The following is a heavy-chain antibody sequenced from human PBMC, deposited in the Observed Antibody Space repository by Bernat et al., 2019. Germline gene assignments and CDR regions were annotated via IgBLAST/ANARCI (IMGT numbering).Heavy chain of an antibody. CDR3: AGGKGVVTAI. CDR1: GGSFSGYY. CDR2: INHSGST. V-gene: IGHV4-34*01. Sequence: QVQLQQWGAGLLKPSETLSLTCAVYGGSFSGYYWTWIRQPPGKGLEWIGEINHSGSTNYNPSLKSRVTISVDTSKNQFSRKLSSVTAADTAVYYCAGGKGVVTAIWGQGTLVTVSS. J-gene: IGHJ4*02. D-gene: IGHD2-21*02.